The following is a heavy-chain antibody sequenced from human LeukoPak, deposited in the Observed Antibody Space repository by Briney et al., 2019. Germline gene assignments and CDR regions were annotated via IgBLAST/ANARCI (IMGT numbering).Heavy chain of an antibody. D-gene: IGHD2-8*01. CDR3: AKLYVFEFLFDY. J-gene: IGHJ4*02. V-gene: IGHV3-23*01. CDR2: ISGSGGST. Sequence: GGSLRLSCAASGFTFSSYAVSWVRQAPGKGLEWVSAISGSGGSTYYADSVKGRFTISRDNSKNTLYLQMNSLRAEDTAVYYCAKLYVFEFLFDYWGQGTLVTVSS. CDR1: GFTFSSYA.